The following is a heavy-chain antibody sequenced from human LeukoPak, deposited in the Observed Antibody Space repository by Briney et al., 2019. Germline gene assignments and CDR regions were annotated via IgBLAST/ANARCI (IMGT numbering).Heavy chain of an antibody. CDR2: IYHSGST. J-gene: IGHJ4*02. Sequence: SGTLSLTCAVSGGSISSSNWWSWVRPPPGKGLEWIGEIYHSGSTNYNPSLKSRVTISVDKSKNQFSLKLSSVTAADTAVYYCASRPLGYSSSWYCYFDYWGQGTLVTVSS. V-gene: IGHV4-4*02. D-gene: IGHD6-13*01. CDR1: GGSISSSNW. CDR3: ASRPLGYSSSWYCYFDY.